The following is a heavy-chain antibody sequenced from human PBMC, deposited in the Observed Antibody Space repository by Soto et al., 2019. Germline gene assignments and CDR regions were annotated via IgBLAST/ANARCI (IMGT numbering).Heavy chain of an antibody. Sequence: QVQLVQSGAEVKKPGSSVKVSCKASGGTFSSYSINWVRQAPGQGLEWMGEIIPIFGTANYAQKFQGRVTITADESTRTAYMEMSSRRSADTAVYYCARDGGRHSGGIDYWGQGTLVTVSS. CDR3: ARDGGRHSGGIDY. CDR2: IIPIFGTA. J-gene: IGHJ4*02. V-gene: IGHV1-69*01. D-gene: IGHD1-26*01. CDR1: GGTFSSYS.